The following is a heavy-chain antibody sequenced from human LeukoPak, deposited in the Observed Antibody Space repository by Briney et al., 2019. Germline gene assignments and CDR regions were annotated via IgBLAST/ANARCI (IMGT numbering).Heavy chain of an antibody. D-gene: IGHD1-26*01. CDR1: GGSISSYY. J-gene: IGHJ4*02. CDR3: ARENSGSYREFDY. V-gene: IGHV4-4*07. Sequence: KPSETLSLTCTVSGGSISSYYWSWLRQPAGKGLEWIGRIYTSGSTNYNASLKSRVSMSVDTSKNQFSLKLSSVTAADTAVFYCARENSGSYREFDYWGQGTLVTVSS. CDR2: IYTSGST.